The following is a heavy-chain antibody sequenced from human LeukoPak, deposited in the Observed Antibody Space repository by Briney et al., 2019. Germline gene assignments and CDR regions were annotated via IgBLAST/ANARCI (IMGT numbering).Heavy chain of an antibody. Sequence: PGGSLRLSCAASGFTFDDYAMHWVRQAPGKGLEWVSLISWDGGSTYYADSVKGRFTISRDNSKNSLYLQMNSLRAEDTASYYCAKDGEGYCSSTSCYLLDYWGQGTLVTVSS. J-gene: IGHJ4*02. CDR2: ISWDGGST. CDR1: GFTFDDYA. CDR3: AKDGEGYCSSTSCYLLDY. D-gene: IGHD2-2*01. V-gene: IGHV3-43D*03.